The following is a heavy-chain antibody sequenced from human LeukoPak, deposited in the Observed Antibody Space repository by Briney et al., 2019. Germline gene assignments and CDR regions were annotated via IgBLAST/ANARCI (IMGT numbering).Heavy chain of an antibody. CDR2: INHSGST. CDR1: GGSFSGYY. Sequence: PSETLSLTCAVYGGSFSGYYWSWIPQPPGKGLEWIGEINHSGSTNYNPSLKSRVTISVDTSKNQFSLKLSSVTAADTAVYYCARHYYDSSGYLNWFDPWGQGTLVTVSS. J-gene: IGHJ5*02. D-gene: IGHD3-22*01. V-gene: IGHV4-34*01. CDR3: ARHYYDSSGYLNWFDP.